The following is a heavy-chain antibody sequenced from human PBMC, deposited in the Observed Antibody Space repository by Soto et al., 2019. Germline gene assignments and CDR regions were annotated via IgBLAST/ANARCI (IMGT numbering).Heavy chain of an antibody. J-gene: IGHJ4*02. Sequence: GGSLRLSCAASGFTFSSYGMHWVRQAPGKGLEWVAVIWYDGSNKYYADSVKGRFTISRDNSKNTLYLQMNSLRAEDTAVYYCARDTAVAGTDYFDYWGQGTLVTVSS. CDR3: ARDTAVAGTDYFDY. CDR2: IWYDGSNK. D-gene: IGHD6-19*01. CDR1: GFTFSSYG. V-gene: IGHV3-33*01.